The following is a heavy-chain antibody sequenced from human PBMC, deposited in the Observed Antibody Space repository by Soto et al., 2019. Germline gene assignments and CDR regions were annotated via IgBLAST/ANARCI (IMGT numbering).Heavy chain of an antibody. J-gene: IGHJ3*02. CDR3: ARTQGITMVRGVIIGDAFDI. V-gene: IGHV5-51*01. Sequence: GESLKISCKGSGYSFTSYWIGWVRQMPGKGLEWMGIIYPGDSDTRYSPSFQGQVTISADKSISTAYLQWSSLKASDTAMYYCARTQGITMVRGVIIGDAFDIWGQGIMVTVSS. CDR1: GYSFTSYW. D-gene: IGHD3-10*01. CDR2: IYPGDSDT.